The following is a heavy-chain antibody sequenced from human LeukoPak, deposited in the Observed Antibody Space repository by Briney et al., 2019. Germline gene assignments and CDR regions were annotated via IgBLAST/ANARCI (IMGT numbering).Heavy chain of an antibody. Sequence: PSETLSLTCTVSGGSISSSSYYWGWIRQPPGKGLEWIGSIYYSGSTYYNPSLKSRVTIPVDTSKNQFSLKLSSLTAADTAVYYCARQTKIRDFWSGYSRHWGQGTLVTVSS. D-gene: IGHD3-3*01. CDR3: ARQTKIRDFWSGYSRH. CDR1: GGSISSSSYY. CDR2: IYYSGST. J-gene: IGHJ4*02. V-gene: IGHV4-39*01.